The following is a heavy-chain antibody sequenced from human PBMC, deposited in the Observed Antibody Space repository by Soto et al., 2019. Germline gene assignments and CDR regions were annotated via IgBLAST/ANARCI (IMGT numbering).Heavy chain of an antibody. CDR2: INAGNGNT. J-gene: IGHJ4*02. D-gene: IGHD2-2*01. Sequence: QVQLVQSGAEVKKPGASVKVSCKASGYTFTSYAMHWVRQAPGQRLEWMGWINAGNGNTKYSQKFQSRVTITRDTSASTAYMELSSLRSEDTAVYYCAGGDPAAAYFDYWGQGTLVTVSS. V-gene: IGHV1-3*01. CDR3: AGGDPAAAYFDY. CDR1: GYTFTSYA.